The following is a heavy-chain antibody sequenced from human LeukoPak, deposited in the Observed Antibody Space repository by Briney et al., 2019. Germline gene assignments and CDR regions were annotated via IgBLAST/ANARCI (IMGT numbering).Heavy chain of an antibody. D-gene: IGHD6-19*01. CDR2: IRSSTNNYAT. CDR1: GFTFSGSA. V-gene: IGHV3-73*01. Sequence: PGGSLKLSCAAPGFTFSGSAMHWVRQASGKGLEWVGLIRSSTNNYATAYAASVRGRFTISRDASKDTTYLQMNSLKTEDTAVYYCTGGSGWYSPDYWGQGTLVTVSS. CDR3: TGGSGWYSPDY. J-gene: IGHJ4*02.